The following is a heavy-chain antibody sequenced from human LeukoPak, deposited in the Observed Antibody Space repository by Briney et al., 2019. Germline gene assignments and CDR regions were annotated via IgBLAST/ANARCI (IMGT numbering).Heavy chain of an antibody. CDR2: ISWNSGSI. J-gene: IGHJ4*02. CDR3: AKEGSGYYFDY. V-gene: IGHV3-9*01. CDR1: GFTFDDYA. Sequence: GGSLRLSCAASGFTFDDYAMHWVRQAPGKGLEWVSGISWNSGSIGYADSVKGRFTISRDNAKNSLYLQMNSLRAEDTALYYCAKEGSGYYFDYWGQGTLATVSS. D-gene: IGHD3-22*01.